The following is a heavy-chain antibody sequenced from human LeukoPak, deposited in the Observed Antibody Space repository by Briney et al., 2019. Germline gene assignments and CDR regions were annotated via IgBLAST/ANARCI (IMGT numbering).Heavy chain of an antibody. CDR3: VRDHDYYGSGSFYRYWLDT. J-gene: IGHJ5*02. CDR2: ISYDGTHK. Sequence: GGSLRLSCAASGFTLSHYAMHWVRQAPGKGLEWVSIISYDGTHKYSADSVRARFTISRDNSKNTLYLKMSSLRHEDTAVYYCVRDHDYYGSGSFYRYWLDTWGEGTLVTV. D-gene: IGHD3-10*01. V-gene: IGHV3-30-3*01. CDR1: GFTLSHYA.